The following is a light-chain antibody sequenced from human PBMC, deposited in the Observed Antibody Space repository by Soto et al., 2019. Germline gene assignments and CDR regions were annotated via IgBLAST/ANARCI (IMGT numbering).Light chain of an antibody. V-gene: IGKV1-5*01. Sequence: DIQMTPSPSTLSASVVDRVTITCRASQSISSWLAWYQQKPGKAPKLLIYDASSLESGVPSRFSGRGSGTEFTLTISSLQPDDFASYYCQQYNSYWTFGQGTKVDIK. CDR3: QQYNSYWT. CDR1: QSISSW. J-gene: IGKJ1*01. CDR2: DAS.